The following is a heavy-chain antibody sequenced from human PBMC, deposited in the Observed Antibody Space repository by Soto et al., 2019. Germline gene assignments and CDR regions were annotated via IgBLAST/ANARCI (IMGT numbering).Heavy chain of an antibody. V-gene: IGHV4-31*03. CDR3: ARGYSSSWYRYFDY. J-gene: IGHJ4*02. D-gene: IGHD6-13*01. CDR2: IYYSGST. CDR1: GGSISSGGYY. Sequence: SETLSLTCTVSGGSISSGGYYWSWIRQHPGKGLEWIGYIYYSGSTYYNPSLNSRVTISVDTSKNQFSLKLSSVTAADTAVYYCARGYSSSWYRYFDYWGQGTLVTVSS.